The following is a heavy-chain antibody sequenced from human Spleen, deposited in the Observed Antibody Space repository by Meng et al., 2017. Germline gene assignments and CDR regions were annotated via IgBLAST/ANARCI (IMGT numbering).Heavy chain of an antibody. CDR3: ARGQYLESYGSGNNWFDP. D-gene: IGHD3-10*01. V-gene: IGHV1-18*01. J-gene: IGHJ5*02. CDR2: ISAYNGNT. CDR1: GYTFTSYG. Sequence: ASVKVSCKASGYTFTSYGISWVRRAPGQGLEWMGWISAYNGNTNYAQKLQGRVTMTTDTSTSTAYMELRSLRSDDTAVYYCARGQYLESYGSGNNWFDPWGQGTLVTVSS.